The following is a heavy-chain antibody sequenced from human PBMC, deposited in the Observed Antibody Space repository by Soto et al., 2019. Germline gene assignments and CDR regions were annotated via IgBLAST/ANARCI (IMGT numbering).Heavy chain of an antibody. Sequence: SETLSLTCTVSGGSISSSSYYWGWIRQPPGKGLEWIGSIYYSGSTYYNPSLKSRVAISVDTSKNQFSLKLSSVTAADTAVYYCARHEIGQRLELGYNRMAVWAQGTTVTVS. CDR3: ARHEIGQRLELGYNRMAV. D-gene: IGHD6-25*01. J-gene: IGHJ6*02. CDR1: GGSISSSSYY. V-gene: IGHV4-39*01. CDR2: IYYSGST.